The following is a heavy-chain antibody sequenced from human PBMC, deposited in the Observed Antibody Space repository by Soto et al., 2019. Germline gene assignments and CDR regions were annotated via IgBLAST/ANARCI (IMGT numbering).Heavy chain of an antibody. CDR1: GGSFSGYY. Sequence: SETLSLTCAVYGGSFSGYYWSWIRQPPGKGLEWIGEVNHSGSTNYNPSLKSRVTISVDTSKNQFSLKLSSVTAADTAVYYCARGDRYYDILTGYYKDGMDVWGQGTRVTVSS. CDR2: VNHSGST. CDR3: ARGDRYYDILTGYYKDGMDV. D-gene: IGHD3-9*01. J-gene: IGHJ6*02. V-gene: IGHV4-34*01.